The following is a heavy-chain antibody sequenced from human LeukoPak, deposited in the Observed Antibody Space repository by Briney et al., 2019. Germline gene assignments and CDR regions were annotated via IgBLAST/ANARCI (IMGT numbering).Heavy chain of an antibody. CDR2: ISHTGST. Sequence: PSETLSLTYTVSNGPITTTKWWSWVRQPPGKGLEWIGEISHTGSTNYNPSFNSRVTMSVDKSKNQFSLNLKSVTAADTALYCASSSLAVVVTYGFDIWGRGTAVTVSS. CDR3: SSSLAVVVTYGFDI. V-gene: IGHV4-4*02. D-gene: IGHD3-22*01. J-gene: IGHJ3*02. CDR1: NGPITTTKW.